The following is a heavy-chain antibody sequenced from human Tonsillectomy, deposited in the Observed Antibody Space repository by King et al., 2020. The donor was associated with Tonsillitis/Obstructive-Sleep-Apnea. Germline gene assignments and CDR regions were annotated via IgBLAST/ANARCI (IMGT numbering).Heavy chain of an antibody. CDR2: IYYTGST. D-gene: IGHD4-17*01. J-gene: IGHJ2*01. CDR1: GGSIISSSYY. Sequence: QLQESGPGLVKPSETLSLTCTVSGGSIISSSYYWGWIRQPPGKGLEWIGNIYYTGSTYYNPSLKSRLTISVDTSKNQFSLKLSSVTAADTAVYYCARRSRYGDLEWYFDLSGRGTRVTVSS. CDR3: ARRSRYGDLEWYFDL. V-gene: IGHV4-39*01.